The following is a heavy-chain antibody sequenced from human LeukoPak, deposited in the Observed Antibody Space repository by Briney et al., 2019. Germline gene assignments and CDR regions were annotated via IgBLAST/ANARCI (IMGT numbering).Heavy chain of an antibody. V-gene: IGHV3-66*01. CDR3: ARERLLPDAFDI. CDR2: IYSGGST. J-gene: IGHJ3*02. D-gene: IGHD2/OR15-2a*01. CDR1: GFTVSSNY. Sequence: GGSLRLSCAASGFTVSSNYMSWVRQAPGKGLEWVSVIYSGGSTYYADSVKGRFTISRDNSKNTLYLQMNSLRAEDTAVYYCARERLLPDAFDIWGQGTMVTVSS.